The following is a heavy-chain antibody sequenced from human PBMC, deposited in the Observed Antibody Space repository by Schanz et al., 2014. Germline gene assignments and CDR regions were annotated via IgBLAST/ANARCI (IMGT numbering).Heavy chain of an antibody. Sequence: QVLLQESGPGVVKPSGTLSLTCAVSGGSIISSTWWGWVRQPPGKGLEWIGEIYHNGDTSFNPSLNSRATMSLDKSKKEFSLRLTSLTAADTALYYCVRGVGAWEQRIFDYWGKGTLVTVSS. D-gene: IGHD1-26*01. J-gene: IGHJ4*02. V-gene: IGHV4-4*02. CDR2: IYHNGDT. CDR3: VRGVGAWEQRIFDY. CDR1: GGSIISSTW.